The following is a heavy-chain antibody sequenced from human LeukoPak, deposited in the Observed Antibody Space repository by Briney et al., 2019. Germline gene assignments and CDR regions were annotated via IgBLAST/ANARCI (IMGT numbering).Heavy chain of an antibody. D-gene: IGHD6-13*01. CDR2: IYYSGNT. CDR1: GGSISSISYY. CDR3: ARRRAYISSLFDY. Sequence: SETLSLTCTVSGGSISSISYYWGWIRQPPGTGLEWIGTIYYSGNTYYNPSHKSRVTISVDTSKNQFSLQLSSVTAADTAVYYCARRRAYISSLFDYWGQGTLVTVSS. V-gene: IGHV4-39*01. J-gene: IGHJ4*02.